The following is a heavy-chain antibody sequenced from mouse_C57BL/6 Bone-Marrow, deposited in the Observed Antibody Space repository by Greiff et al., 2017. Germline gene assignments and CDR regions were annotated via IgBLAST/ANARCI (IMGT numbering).Heavy chain of an antibody. V-gene: IGHV1-64*01. CDR2: IHPNSGST. D-gene: IGHD6-5*01. Sequence: VQLQQPGAELVKPGASVKLSCKASGYTFTSYWMHWVKQRPGQGLEWIGMIHPNSGSTNYNEKFKSKATLTVDKSSSTAYMQLSSLTSKDSAVYYCARAYDYDAMDYLGQGASVTVSA. CDR3: ARAYDYDAMDY. J-gene: IGHJ4*01. CDR1: GYTFTSYW.